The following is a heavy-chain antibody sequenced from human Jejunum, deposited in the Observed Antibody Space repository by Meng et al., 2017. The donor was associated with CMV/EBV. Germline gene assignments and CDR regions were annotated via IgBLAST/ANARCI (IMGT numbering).Heavy chain of an antibody. CDR3: ARARGYTTSGSFDC. V-gene: IGHV3-53*01. Sequence: VQGVESGGDLIQPGVPWRLSCAASGFTVNSYYMSWVRPAPGKGLEWVSIIYSGGTTYYADSVKGRFTISRDISKNTLYLQMTSLRADDTAVYYCARARGYTTSGSFDCWGQGTLVTVSS. J-gene: IGHJ4*02. CDR1: GFTVNSYY. CDR2: IYSGGTT. D-gene: IGHD5-12*01.